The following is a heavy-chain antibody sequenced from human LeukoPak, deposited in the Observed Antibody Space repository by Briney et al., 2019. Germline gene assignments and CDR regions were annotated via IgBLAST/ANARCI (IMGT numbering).Heavy chain of an antibody. CDR3: ARSFTPSFDY. CDR2: INHSGST. Sequence: PSETLSLTCAVYGGSFSGYYWSWIRQPPGKGLEWIGEINHSGSTNYNPSLKSRVTISVDTSKNQFSLKLSSVTAADTAVYYCARSFTPSFDYWGQGTLVTASS. J-gene: IGHJ4*02. CDR1: GGSFSGYY. V-gene: IGHV4-34*01.